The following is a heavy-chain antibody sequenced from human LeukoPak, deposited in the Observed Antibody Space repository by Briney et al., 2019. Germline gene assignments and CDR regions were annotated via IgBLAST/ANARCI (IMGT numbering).Heavy chain of an antibody. CDR3: ARGPRNYYAMDV. CDR2: IKTDGSST. Sequence: GGSLRLSCAASGFTFSDYYMHWVRQAPGKGLFWVSRIKTDGSSTTYADSVKGKFTISRDNAKNTLYLQMNSLRAEDTAVYYCARGPRNYYAMDVWGKGTTVTVSS. D-gene: IGHD1-14*01. J-gene: IGHJ6*04. CDR1: GFTFSDYY. V-gene: IGHV3-74*01.